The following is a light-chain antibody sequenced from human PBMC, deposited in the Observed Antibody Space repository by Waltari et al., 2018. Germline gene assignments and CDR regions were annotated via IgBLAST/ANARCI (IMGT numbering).Light chain of an antibody. CDR2: RDG. CDR3: ASWDDILIGRL. CDR1: TSNIGNNF. V-gene: IGLV1-47*01. Sequence: QSVLTQPPSASAAPGQRVNISCSGSTSNIGNNFVYWYQQLPGTAPRLVLHRDGQRPSGIPDRFSGSKSGTSASLAISGLRSEDEADYYCASWDDILIGRLFGGGTKLTVL. J-gene: IGLJ2*01.